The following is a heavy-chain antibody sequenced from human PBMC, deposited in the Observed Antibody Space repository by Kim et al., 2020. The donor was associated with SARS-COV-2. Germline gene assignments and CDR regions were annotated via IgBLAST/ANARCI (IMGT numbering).Heavy chain of an antibody. CDR1: GGSFSGYY. CDR2: INHSGST. D-gene: IGHD3-10*01. V-gene: IGHV4-34*01. CDR3: ARGGHSLITMFRGLGAFDI. J-gene: IGHJ3*02. Sequence: SETLSLTCAVYGGSFSGYYWSWIRQPPGKGLEWIGEINHSGSTNYNPSLKSRVTISVDTSKNQFSLKLSSVTAADTAVYYCARGGHSLITMFRGLGAFDIWGQGTMVTVFS.